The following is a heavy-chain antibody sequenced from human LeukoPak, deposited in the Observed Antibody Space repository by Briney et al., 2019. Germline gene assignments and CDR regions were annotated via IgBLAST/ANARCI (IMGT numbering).Heavy chain of an antibody. CDR1: GFTFSSYA. J-gene: IGHJ4*02. CDR2: ISSSSSYI. V-gene: IGHV3-21*01. D-gene: IGHD3-10*01. CDR3: ARTDYYGSGSRNFDY. Sequence: GGSLRLSCAASGFTFSSYAMTWVRQAPGKGLEGVSSISSSSSYIYYADSVKGRFTISRDNAKNSLYLQMNSLRAEDTAVYYCARTDYYGSGSRNFDYWGQGTLVTVSS.